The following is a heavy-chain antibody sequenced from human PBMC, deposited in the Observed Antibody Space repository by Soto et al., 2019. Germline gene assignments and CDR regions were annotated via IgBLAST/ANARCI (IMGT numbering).Heavy chain of an antibody. CDR1: GFTFSSDG. D-gene: IGHD6-19*01. V-gene: IGHV3-33*01. J-gene: IGHJ4*02. CDR2: IWYDGSNK. CDR3: ARPDSLAGNYFDY. Sequence: PGGSLRLSCAASGFTFSSDGMHWVRQAPGQGLEWVAVIWYDGSNKYYADSVKGRFTISGDNSKNTLYLQMNSLRAEDTAVYYCARPDSLAGNYFDYWGQGTLVTVSS.